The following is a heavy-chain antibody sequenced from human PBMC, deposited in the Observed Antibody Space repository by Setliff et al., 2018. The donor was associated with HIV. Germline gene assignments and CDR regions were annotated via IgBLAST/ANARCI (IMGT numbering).Heavy chain of an antibody. CDR2: ISSSGSTI. D-gene: IGHD2-15*01. Sequence: GGSLRLSCAASGFTFSFHAMTWVRQAPGKGLEWVSYISSSGSTIYYADSVKGRFTISRNDAENSLFLQLNSLRDEDTAVYYCSRSQGIGNYYMDVWGTGTTVTVSS. J-gene: IGHJ6*03. CDR3: SRSQGIGNYYMDV. CDR1: GFTFSFHA. V-gene: IGHV3-48*02.